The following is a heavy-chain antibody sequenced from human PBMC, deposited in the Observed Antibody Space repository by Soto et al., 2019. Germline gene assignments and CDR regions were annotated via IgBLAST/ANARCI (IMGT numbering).Heavy chain of an antibody. V-gene: IGHV1-58*01. J-gene: IGHJ4*02. Sequence: SVKVSGKASGFTFTSSAVQWVRQARGQRLEWIGWIVVGSGNTNYAQKFQERVTITRDMSTSTAYMELSSLRSEDTAVYYCAADSRETVTTFDYWGQGTLVTVSS. CDR2: IVVGSGNT. CDR3: AADSRETVTTFDY. CDR1: GFTFTSSA. D-gene: IGHD4-17*01.